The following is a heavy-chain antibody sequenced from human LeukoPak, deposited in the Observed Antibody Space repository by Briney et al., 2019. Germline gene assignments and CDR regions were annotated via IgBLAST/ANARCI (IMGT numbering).Heavy chain of an antibody. V-gene: IGHV4-4*07. CDR2: IHNSGST. Sequence: PSETLSLTCTVSGGSISSYYWSWIRQPAGKGLEWIGRIHNSGSTNYNPSLKSRVTMSVDTSKNQLSLKLSSVTAADTAVYYCARDQYYYDSSGYLFDYWGQGTLVTVSS. CDR3: ARDQYYYDSSGYLFDY. CDR1: GGSISSYY. D-gene: IGHD3-22*01. J-gene: IGHJ4*02.